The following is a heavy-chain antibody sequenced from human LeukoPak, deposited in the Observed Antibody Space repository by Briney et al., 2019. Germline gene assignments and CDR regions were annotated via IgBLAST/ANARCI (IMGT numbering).Heavy chain of an antibody. CDR3: ARDSSSSFEFDY. CDR2: IIPILGIA. Sequence: SVKVSCKASGGTFSSYTISWVRQAPGQGLEWKGRIIPILGIANYAQKFQARVTITADKSTSTAYMELSSLRSEDTAVYYCARDSSSSFEFDYWGQGTLVTVSS. D-gene: IGHD6-6*01. J-gene: IGHJ4*02. CDR1: GGTFSSYT. V-gene: IGHV1-69*04.